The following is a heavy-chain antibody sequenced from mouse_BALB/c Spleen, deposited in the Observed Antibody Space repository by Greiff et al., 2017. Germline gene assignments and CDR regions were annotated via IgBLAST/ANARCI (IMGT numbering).Heavy chain of an antibody. CDR2: IYPGDGDT. CDR1: GYAFSSYW. Sequence: QVQLQQSGAELVRPGSSVKISCKASGYAFSSYWMNWVKQRPGQGLEWIGQIYPGDGDTNYNGKFKGKATLTADKSSSTAYMQLSSLTSEDSAVYYCASEYDGNYLDYWGQGTTLTVSS. D-gene: IGHD2-3*01. J-gene: IGHJ2*01. CDR3: ASEYDGNYLDY. V-gene: IGHV1-80*01.